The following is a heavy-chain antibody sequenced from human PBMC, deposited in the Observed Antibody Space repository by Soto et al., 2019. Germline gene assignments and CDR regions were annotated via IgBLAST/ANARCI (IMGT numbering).Heavy chain of an antibody. CDR2: ISGSAATT. Sequence: EVQLLESGGGLVQPGGSLRLSCAASGFTFSSYAMSWVRQAPGKGLEWVSAISGSAATTFYADSVKGRFTVSRDNSKNTLYLQMNSLRAEDTAVYYCARGPRYCSGYSCDYYMDVWGKGPRVTFSS. D-gene: IGHD2-15*01. J-gene: IGHJ6*03. V-gene: IGHV3-23*01. CDR1: GFTFSSYA. CDR3: ARGPRYCSGYSCDYYMDV.